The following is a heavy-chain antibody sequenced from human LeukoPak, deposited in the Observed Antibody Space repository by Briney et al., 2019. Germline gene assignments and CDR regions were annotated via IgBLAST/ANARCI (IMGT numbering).Heavy chain of an antibody. CDR2: IYYSGST. V-gene: IGHV4-30-4*08. CDR1: GGSINSGDYY. J-gene: IGHJ3*02. D-gene: IGHD4-11*01. Sequence: SQTLSPTCTVSGGSINSGDYYWSWIRQPPGKGLEWIGYIYYSGSTSYNPSLKSRVTISVDTSKNQFSLKLSSVTAADTAVYYCARRPYSNYVTYAFDIWGQGTMVTVSS. CDR3: ARRPYSNYVTYAFDI.